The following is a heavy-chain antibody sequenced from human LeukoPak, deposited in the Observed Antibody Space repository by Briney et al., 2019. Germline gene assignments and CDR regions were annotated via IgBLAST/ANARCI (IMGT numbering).Heavy chain of an antibody. CDR1: GGSISSYY. V-gene: IGHV4-59*01. J-gene: IGHJ4*02. D-gene: IGHD3-10*01. Sequence: PSETLSLTCTVSGGSISSYYWSWIRQPPGKGLEWIGYIYYSGSTNYNPSLKSRVTISVDTSKNQFSLKLSSVTAADTAVYYCARDGPPPYGSGSLGYWGQGTLVTVSS. CDR3: ARDGPPPYGSGSLGY. CDR2: IYYSGST.